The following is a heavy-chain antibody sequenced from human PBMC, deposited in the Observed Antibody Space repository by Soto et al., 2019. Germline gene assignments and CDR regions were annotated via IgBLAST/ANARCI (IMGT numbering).Heavy chain of an antibody. CDR2: INAGNGNT. D-gene: IGHD3-22*01. J-gene: IGHJ6*03. Sequence: QVQLVQSGAEVKKPGASVKVSCKASGYTFTSYAMHWVRQAPGQRLEWMGWINAGNGNTKYSQKFQGRVTITRDTSASTAYMELSSLRSEDTAVYYCARDLRLSLYYYYYMDVWGKGTTVTVSS. V-gene: IGHV1-3*01. CDR1: GYTFTSYA. CDR3: ARDLRLSLYYYYYMDV.